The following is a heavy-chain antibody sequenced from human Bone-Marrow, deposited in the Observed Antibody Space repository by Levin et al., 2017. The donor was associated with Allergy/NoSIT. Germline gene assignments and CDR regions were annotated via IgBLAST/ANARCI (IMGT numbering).Heavy chain of an antibody. V-gene: IGHV4-59*01. Sequence: SQTLSLTCSVSGGSISGYYWSWMRQPPGKRLEWIGYIYYSGSTNYNPSLTSRVTISVDTSKKQFSLKLRSVTAADTAVYYCARVLVGTDLWEASGNYFDYWGQGTLVTVSS. J-gene: IGHJ4*02. CDR1: GGSISGYY. CDR2: IYYSGST. D-gene: IGHD2-21*02. CDR3: ARVLVGTDLWEASGNYFDY.